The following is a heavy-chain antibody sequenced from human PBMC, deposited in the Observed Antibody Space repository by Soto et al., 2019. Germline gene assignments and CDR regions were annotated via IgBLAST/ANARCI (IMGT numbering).Heavy chain of an antibody. D-gene: IGHD1-26*01. J-gene: IGHJ5*02. V-gene: IGHV4-59*08. Sequence: SETLSLTCTVSGGSINGYYWSWIRQPPGKGLEWIGYISYSGSTNYNPSLKSRVTISVDTSKNQISLKLTSVTAADTAVYYCARVGSPNWFDPWGQGTLVTVSS. CDR3: ARVGSPNWFDP. CDR2: ISYSGST. CDR1: GGSINGYY.